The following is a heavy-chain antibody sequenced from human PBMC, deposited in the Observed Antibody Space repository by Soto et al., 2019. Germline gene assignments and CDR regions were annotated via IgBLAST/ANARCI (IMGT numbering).Heavy chain of an antibody. CDR3: ANDYGDYKSYYGMDV. J-gene: IGHJ6*02. Sequence: QLQLQESGPGLVKPSETLSLTCTVSCASVTSSTYYWGWIRQPPGKGLEWIGSIYYSGSTYYNPSLRSRVTMSVDTSQNPVSLKLTSVTAADTAVYYCANDYGDYKSYYGMDVWGQETTVTVSS. V-gene: IGHV4-39*01. D-gene: IGHD4-17*01. CDR1: CASVTSSTYY. CDR2: IYYSGST.